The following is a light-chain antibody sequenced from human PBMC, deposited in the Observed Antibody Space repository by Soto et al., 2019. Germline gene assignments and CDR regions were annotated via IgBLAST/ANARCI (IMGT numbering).Light chain of an antibody. CDR1: QAVSSIL. CDR3: QQHGTSPI. CDR2: GAS. Sequence: EVVLTQSPGNLSLSPGERATLSCRASQAVSSILLAWYQQKPGQAHRLLIYGASSRATGIPDRFSGSGSGTDFTRTVSRLEPEDFAVYYCQQHGTSPIFGGGTKVEIK. J-gene: IGKJ4*01. V-gene: IGKV3-20*01.